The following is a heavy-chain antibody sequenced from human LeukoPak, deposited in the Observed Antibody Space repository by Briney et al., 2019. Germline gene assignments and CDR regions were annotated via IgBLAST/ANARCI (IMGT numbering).Heavy chain of an antibody. CDR2: ISSSSSYI. CDR1: GFTFSSYS. D-gene: IGHD3-3*01. CDR3: AREVSTYYDFWSAQDY. V-gene: IGHV3-21*01. J-gene: IGHJ4*02. Sequence: GGSLRLSCAASGFTFSSYSMNWVRQAPGKGLEWVSSISSSSSYIYYADSVKGRFTISRDNAKNSLYLQMNSLRAEDTAVYYCAREVSTYYDFWSAQDYWGQGTLVTVSS.